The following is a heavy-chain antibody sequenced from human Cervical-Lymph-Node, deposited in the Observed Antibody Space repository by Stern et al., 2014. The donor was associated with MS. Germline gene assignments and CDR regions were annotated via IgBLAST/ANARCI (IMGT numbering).Heavy chain of an antibody. Sequence: EAQLADSRGGLVQPGGSLRLSCAAPGFTFTNYWMNWVRQAPGEGLASVASIKQDGSEKYYVACVKGRFTISRDNAMRSLYLQMNSLRAEDTAVYYCVRDGTFNSGFDYWGQGTLVAVSS. D-gene: IGHD1-26*01. CDR1: GFTFTNYW. V-gene: IGHV3-7*01. CDR2: IKQDGSEK. CDR3: VRDGTFNSGFDY. J-gene: IGHJ4*02.